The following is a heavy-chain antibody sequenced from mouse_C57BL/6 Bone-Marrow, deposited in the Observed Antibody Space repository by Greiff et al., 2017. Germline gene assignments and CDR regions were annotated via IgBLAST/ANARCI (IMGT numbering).Heavy chain of an antibody. CDR2: ISNGGGST. J-gene: IGHJ1*03. CDR3: ARWPWCFWCFDV. V-gene: IGHV5-12*01. Sequence: EVQGVESGGGLVQPGGSLKLSCAASGFTFSDYYMYWVRQTPEKRLEWVAYISNGGGSTYYQDTVQGRFTISREYAKKAQYLQRSLLKSEYTAKYYCARWPWCFWCFDVWGTGTTVTVSS. CDR1: GFTFSDYY. D-gene: IGHD1-1*02.